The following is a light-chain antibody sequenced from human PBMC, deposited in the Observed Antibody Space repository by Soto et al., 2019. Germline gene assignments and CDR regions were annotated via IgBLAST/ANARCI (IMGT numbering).Light chain of an antibody. CDR2: EVS. J-gene: IGLJ1*01. Sequence: QSALTQPASVSGSPGQSITISCTGSGRDIGAYDYVSWYQQHPGKAPKLMIYEVSNRPSGVSNRFSGSKSGHTASLTISGLQSEDEADYFCTSYTSSSTLDVFGTGTKLTVL. CDR3: TSYTSSSTLDV. CDR1: GRDIGAYDY. V-gene: IGLV2-14*01.